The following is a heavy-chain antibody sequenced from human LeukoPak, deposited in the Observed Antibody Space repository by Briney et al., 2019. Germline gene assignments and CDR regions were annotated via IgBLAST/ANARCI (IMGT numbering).Heavy chain of an antibody. CDR3: ARHKHRWLQWGDFDY. CDR2: INDSGST. V-gene: IGHV4-59*08. J-gene: IGHJ4*02. CDR1: GGSISSYY. Sequence: SETLSLTCTVSGGSISSYYWSWIRQPPGKGPEWLGHINDSGSTNYKPSLRSRVTMSVDTSKNQFSLKLRSVTAADTAVYYCARHKHRWLQWGDFDYWSQGTLVTVSS. D-gene: IGHD5-24*01.